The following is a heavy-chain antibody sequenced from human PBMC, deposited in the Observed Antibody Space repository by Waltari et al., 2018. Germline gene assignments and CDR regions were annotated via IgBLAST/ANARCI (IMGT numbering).Heavy chain of an antibody. D-gene: IGHD2-15*01. CDR3: ARELTKRIVVVAATPAVDI. V-gene: IGHV4-34*01. CDR2: INHSGST. J-gene: IGHJ3*02. CDR1: GGSFSGYY. Sequence: QVQLQQWGAGLLKPSETLSLTCAVYGGSFSGYYWSWIRQPPGKGLEWIGEINHSGSTNYNPSLKSRVTISVDTSKNQFALKLSSVTAADTAVYYCARELTKRIVVVAATPAVDIWGQGTMVTVSS.